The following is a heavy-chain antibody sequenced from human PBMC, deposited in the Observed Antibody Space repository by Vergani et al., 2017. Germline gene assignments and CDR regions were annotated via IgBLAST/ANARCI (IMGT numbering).Heavy chain of an antibody. V-gene: IGHV4-61*02. CDR1: GGSISSGSYY. D-gene: IGHD3-3*01. CDR3: ARARAYYDVWSGYSN. J-gene: IGHJ4*02. Sequence: QVQLQESGPGLVKPSQTLSLTCTVSGGSISSGSYYWSWIRQPAGKGLEWIGRIYTSGSTNYNPSLKSRVTISVDTSKNQFSLKLSSVTAADTAVYYCARARAYYDVWSGYSNWGQGTLVTVSS. CDR2: IYTSGST.